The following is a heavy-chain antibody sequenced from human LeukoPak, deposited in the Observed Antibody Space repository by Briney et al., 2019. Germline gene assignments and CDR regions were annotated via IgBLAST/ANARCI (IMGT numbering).Heavy chain of an antibody. CDR3: ARGNHYGMDV. D-gene: IGHD1-14*01. Sequence: QPGGSLRLSCAASGFTFSGYWMHWVRKAPGKGLVWVSRINNDGSSTNNADSVKGRFTISRDNAKNTLYLQMNSLRAEDTAVYYCARGNHYGMDVWGQGTTVTVSS. CDR1: GFTFSGYW. J-gene: IGHJ6*02. V-gene: IGHV3-74*01. CDR2: INNDGSST.